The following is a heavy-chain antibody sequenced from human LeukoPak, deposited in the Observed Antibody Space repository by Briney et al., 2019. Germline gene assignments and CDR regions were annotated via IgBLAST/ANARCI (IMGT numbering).Heavy chain of an antibody. D-gene: IGHD5-18*01. V-gene: IGHV1-18*01. Sequence: ASVRVSCKASGYSFTRYGISWVRQAPGQGLEWMGWISAYNGNTNYAQKLQGRVTMTTDTSTSTAYMELRSLRSDDTAVYYCAREGDTAPGFDFDYWGQGTLVTVSS. CDR3: AREGDTAPGFDFDY. J-gene: IGHJ4*02. CDR2: ISAYNGNT. CDR1: GYSFTRYG.